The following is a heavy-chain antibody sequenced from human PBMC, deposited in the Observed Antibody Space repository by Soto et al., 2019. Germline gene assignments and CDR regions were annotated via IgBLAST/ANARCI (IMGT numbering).Heavy chain of an antibody. Sequence: LSLTCAVYGGSFSGYYWSWIRQAPGKGLEWVSFIYSGGSTYYADSVKGRFTISRHNSKNTLYLQMNSLRAEDTAVYYCEILGVVTFGADYWGQGTQLTVSS. CDR1: GGSFSGYY. CDR3: EILGVVTFGADY. J-gene: IGHJ4*02. V-gene: IGHV3-53*04. D-gene: IGHD3-10*01. CDR2: IYSGGST.